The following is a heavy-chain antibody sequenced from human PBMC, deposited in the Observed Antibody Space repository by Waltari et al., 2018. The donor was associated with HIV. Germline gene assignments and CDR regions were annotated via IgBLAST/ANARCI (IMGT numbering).Heavy chain of an antibody. J-gene: IGHJ4*02. CDR2: INVGTIFS. Sequence: QVQLVQSGAEVKKPGASVQVSCRAAGINFNAYAVHWVRQAPGQGLEWLGSINVGTIFSRYSQMFQGRLTFTRDTSETTIFMELRSLKSEDTAVYFCAGGSAWLVNVLEIWGQGTLVTVSS. CDR3: AGGSAWLVNVLEI. V-gene: IGHV1-3*01. CDR1: GINFNAYA. D-gene: IGHD5-12*01.